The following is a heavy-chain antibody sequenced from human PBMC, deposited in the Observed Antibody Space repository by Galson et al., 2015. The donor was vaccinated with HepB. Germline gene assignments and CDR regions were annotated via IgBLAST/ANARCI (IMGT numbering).Heavy chain of an antibody. CDR2: IGPSGDET. J-gene: IGHJ4*02. Sequence: SLRLSCAASGFSFSSHSMSWVRQAPGKGLDWVSTIGPSGDETFYADSVKGRFTISRDNAKNSLYLQMNSLRDEDTAVYYCARDHIVAGTLYFDYWGQGTLVTVSS. D-gene: IGHD6-19*01. CDR3: ARDHIVAGTLYFDY. CDR1: GFSFSSHS. V-gene: IGHV3-23*01.